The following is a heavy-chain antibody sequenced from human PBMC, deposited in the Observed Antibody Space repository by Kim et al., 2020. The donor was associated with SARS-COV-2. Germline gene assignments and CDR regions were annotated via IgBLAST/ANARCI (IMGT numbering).Heavy chain of an antibody. D-gene: IGHD6-19*01. CDR3: ARDIGSSGWLTGSYYYYGMDV. CDR1: GFTFSSYW. CDR2: IKQDGSEK. J-gene: IGHJ6*02. V-gene: IGHV3-7*01. Sequence: GGSLRLSCAASGFTFSSYWMSWVRQAPGKGLEWVANIKQDGSEKYYVDSVKGRFTISRDNAKNSLYLQMNSLRAEDTAVYYCARDIGSSGWLTGSYYYYGMDVCGQGTTVTVSS.